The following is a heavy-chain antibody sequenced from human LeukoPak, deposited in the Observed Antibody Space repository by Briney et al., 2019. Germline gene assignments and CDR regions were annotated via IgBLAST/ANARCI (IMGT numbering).Heavy chain of an antibody. J-gene: IGHJ4*02. CDR3: AKDWGEYFDYVWGSFTSFDF. V-gene: IGHV3-23*01. D-gene: IGHD3-16*01. CDR2: ISGSGSNT. Sequence: GGSLRLSCAASGFTFSSYAMSWVRRAPGKGLEWVSTISGSGSNTFYADSVKGRFTISRDNSKNTLYLQMNSLRAEDTAVYYCAKDWGEYFDYVWGSFTSFDFWGQGTLVTVSS. CDR1: GFTFSSYA.